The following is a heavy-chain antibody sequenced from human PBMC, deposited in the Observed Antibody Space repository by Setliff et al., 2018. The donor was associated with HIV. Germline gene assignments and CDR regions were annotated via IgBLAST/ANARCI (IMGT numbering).Heavy chain of an antibody. CDR1: GGSFNTYA. Sequence: SVKVSCKSSGGSFNTYAINWVRQAPGQGLEWMGGIISIFDKANYAQEFHGRLTITADDSTRTVYMELNSLGSGDTAVYYCARGGVLGYSYGEAFDIWGQGTLVTVS. D-gene: IGHD5-18*01. J-gene: IGHJ3*02. CDR2: IISIFDKA. V-gene: IGHV1-69*13. CDR3: ARGGVLGYSYGEAFDI.